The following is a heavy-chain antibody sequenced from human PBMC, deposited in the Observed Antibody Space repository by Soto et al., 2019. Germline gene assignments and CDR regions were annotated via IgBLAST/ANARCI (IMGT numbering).Heavy chain of an antibody. CDR1: GYTFTSYG. J-gene: IGHJ6*02. V-gene: IGHV1-18*04. D-gene: IGHD4-4*01. CDR2: ISAYNGNT. Sequence: ASVKVSCKASGYTFTSYGISWVRQAPGQGLEWMGWISAYNGNTNYAQKLQGRVTMTTDTSTSTAYMELRSLRSDDTAVYYCARVRGNYSSPYYYYYGMDVWGQGTTVTV. CDR3: ARVRGNYSSPYYYYYGMDV.